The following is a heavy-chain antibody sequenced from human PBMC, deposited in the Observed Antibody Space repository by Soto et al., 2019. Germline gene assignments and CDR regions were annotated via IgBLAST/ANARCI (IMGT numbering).Heavy chain of an antibody. CDR1: GFTFSSYG. V-gene: IGHV3-30*18. Sequence: QVQLVESGGGVVQPGRSLRLSCAASGFTFSSYGMHWVRQAPGKGLEWVVVISYDGSNKYYADSVKGRFTISRDNSKTTLYLQMNSLRAEDTAVYYCAKDSTVVVTAIGSWYFDLWGRGTLVTVSS. CDR3: AKDSTVVVTAIGSWYFDL. CDR2: ISYDGSNK. D-gene: IGHD2-21*02. J-gene: IGHJ2*01.